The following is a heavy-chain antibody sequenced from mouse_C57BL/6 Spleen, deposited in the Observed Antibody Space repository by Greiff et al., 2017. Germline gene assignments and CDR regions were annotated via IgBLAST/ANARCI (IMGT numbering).Heavy chain of an antibody. D-gene: IGHD1-1*01. CDR3: ARSYYYGSSPYAMDY. Sequence: VQLKQSVAELVRPGASVKLSCTASGFNIKNTYMHWVKQRPEQGLEWIGRIDPANGNTKYAPKFQGKATITAYTSSNTAYLQLSSLTSEDTAIYYCARSYYYGSSPYAMDYWGQGTSVTVSS. CDR1: GFNIKNTY. J-gene: IGHJ4*01. CDR2: IDPANGNT. V-gene: IGHV14-3*01.